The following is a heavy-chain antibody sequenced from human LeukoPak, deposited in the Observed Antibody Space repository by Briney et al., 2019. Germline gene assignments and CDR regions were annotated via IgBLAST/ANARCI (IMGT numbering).Heavy chain of an antibody. Sequence: GGSLRLSCAASGFTFDDFVTHWVRPAPGKGLEWVSLLSGDGGSTYYADSVKGRFTISRDNSKTSLYLQMNSLRTEDTALYYCAKDNYYYGMDVWGQGTTVTVSS. CDR1: GFTFDDFV. V-gene: IGHV3-43*02. J-gene: IGHJ6*02. CDR2: LSGDGGST. CDR3: AKDNYYYGMDV.